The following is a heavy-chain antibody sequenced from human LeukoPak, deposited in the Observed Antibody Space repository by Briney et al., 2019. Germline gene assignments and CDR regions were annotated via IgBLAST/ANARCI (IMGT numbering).Heavy chain of an antibody. J-gene: IGHJ4*02. Sequence: ASVKVSCKVSGYTLTELSMHWVRQAPGKGLEWMGGFDPEDGETIYAQKFQGRVTITTDESTSTAYMELSSLRSEDTAVYYCARDRGAVAAGTFDYWGQGTLVTVSS. CDR1: GYTLTELS. D-gene: IGHD6-19*01. CDR2: FDPEDGET. CDR3: ARDRGAVAAGTFDY. V-gene: IGHV1-24*01.